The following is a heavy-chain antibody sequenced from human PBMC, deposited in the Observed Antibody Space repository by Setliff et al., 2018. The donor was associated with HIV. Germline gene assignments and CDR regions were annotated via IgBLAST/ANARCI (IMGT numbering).Heavy chain of an antibody. D-gene: IGHD6-13*01. V-gene: IGHV4-34*01. CDR2: INHSGGT. J-gene: IGHJ6*03. Sequence: SETLSLTCAVYGGSFNGYSWTWIRQPPGKGLEWIGGINHSGGTNYNPSLKSRVTISVDTSKNQFSLRLRAVTAADTAVYYCARVRCSSWYSIPRYYYYSMDVWGNGTTVTVSS. CDR3: ARVRCSSWYSIPRYYYYSMDV. CDR1: GGSFNGYS.